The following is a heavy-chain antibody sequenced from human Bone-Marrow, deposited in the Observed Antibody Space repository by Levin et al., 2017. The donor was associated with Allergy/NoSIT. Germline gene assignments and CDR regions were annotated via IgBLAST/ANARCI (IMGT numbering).Heavy chain of an antibody. Sequence: GESLKISCAASGFTFRDYSMHWVRQAPWKGLEYVSSINDRGGNAYYADSVKGRFTMYRDDSRQTVFLHMANLRGDDTGIYYCARGLGGSGFDVSDWWGQGTLVTVSS. D-gene: IGHD5-12*01. CDR1: GFTFRDYS. CDR2: INDRGGNA. CDR3: ARGLGGSGFDVSDW. V-gene: IGHV3-64*02. J-gene: IGHJ4*02.